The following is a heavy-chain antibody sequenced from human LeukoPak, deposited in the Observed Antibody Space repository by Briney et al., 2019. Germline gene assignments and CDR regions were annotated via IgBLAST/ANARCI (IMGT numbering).Heavy chain of an antibody. V-gene: IGHV4-59*01. CDR2: IYYTGST. CDR1: GGSISNYY. Sequence: SETLSLTCTVSGGSISNYYWSWIRQPPGKGLEWIAYIYYTGSTNYNPSLKSRVTISVDTSKNQFSLKLSSVTAADTAVYYCARVASGYNFDYWGQGTLVTVSS. CDR3: ARVASGYNFDY. J-gene: IGHJ4*02. D-gene: IGHD5-12*01.